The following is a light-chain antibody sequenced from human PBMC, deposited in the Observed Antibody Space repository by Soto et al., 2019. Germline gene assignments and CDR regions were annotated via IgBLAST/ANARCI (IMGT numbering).Light chain of an antibody. V-gene: IGKV3-15*01. J-gene: IGKJ2*01. CDR2: GAS. CDR1: ESLITY. CDR3: QSYNDWPFT. Sequence: EIVMTQSPATLSVSPGERVTLSCRASESLITYLAWYQQKPGQAPRLLIYGASTKATCIPARFSGSGSATDFTLTISSLQSEDFAVYYCQSYNDWPFTFGQGTKLEI.